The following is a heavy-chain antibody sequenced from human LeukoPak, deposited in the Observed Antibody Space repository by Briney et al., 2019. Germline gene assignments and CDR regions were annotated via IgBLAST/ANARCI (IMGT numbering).Heavy chain of an antibody. V-gene: IGHV3-21*01. D-gene: IGHD6-13*01. CDR3: ARIATAGSYFDY. CDR1: GFSFSDYS. Sequence: PGGSQRLSCAASGFSFSDYSMTCVRQAPGKGLEWVSSISRSSTYIYYADSVKGRFTILRDNAKNSLYLQMNSLKAEDTAVYYCARIATAGSYFDYWGQGTLVTVSS. J-gene: IGHJ4*02. CDR2: ISRSSTYI.